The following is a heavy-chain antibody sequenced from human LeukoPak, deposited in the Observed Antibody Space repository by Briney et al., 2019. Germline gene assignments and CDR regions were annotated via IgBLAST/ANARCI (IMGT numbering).Heavy chain of an antibody. D-gene: IGHD6-13*01. CDR1: DYKFTSHT. CDR3: ARERQQLPGFDY. V-gene: IGHV1-69*13. Sequence: ASVKVSCKASDYKFTSHTIIWVRQAPGHGLEWMGGIIPIFGTANYAQKFQGRVTITADESTTTAYMELSSLRSEDTAVYYCARERQQLPGFDYWGQGTLVTVSS. CDR2: IIPIFGTA. J-gene: IGHJ4*02.